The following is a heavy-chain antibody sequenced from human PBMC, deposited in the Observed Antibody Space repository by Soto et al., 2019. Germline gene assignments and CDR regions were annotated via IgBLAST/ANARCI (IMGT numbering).Heavy chain of an antibody. V-gene: IGHV4-39*01. Sequence: QLQLQESGPGLVKPSETLSLTCTVSGGSISSSSYYWGWIRQPPGKGLEWIGSIYYSGSTYYNPSLKSRVTISVDTSKNQFSLKLSSVTAADTAVYYCARQGQSVGYPEWFDPWGQGTLVTVSS. D-gene: IGHD6-13*01. CDR3: ARQGQSVGYPEWFDP. CDR2: IYYSGST. CDR1: GGSISSSSYY. J-gene: IGHJ5*02.